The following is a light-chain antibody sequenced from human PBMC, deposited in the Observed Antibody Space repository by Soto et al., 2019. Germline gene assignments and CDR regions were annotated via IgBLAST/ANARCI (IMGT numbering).Light chain of an antibody. Sequence: DIQMTQSPSTLSGSVGDRVTITCRASQTISSWLAWYQQKPGKAPKLLIYKASTLKSGVPSRFSGSGSGTEFTLTISSLQAEDVAVYYCQQYYSTGTFGQGTKVDIK. CDR3: QQYYSTGT. CDR2: KAS. J-gene: IGKJ1*01. V-gene: IGKV1-5*03. CDR1: QTISSW.